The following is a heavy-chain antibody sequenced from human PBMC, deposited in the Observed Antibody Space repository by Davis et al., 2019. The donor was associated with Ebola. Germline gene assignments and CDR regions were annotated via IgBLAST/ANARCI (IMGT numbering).Heavy chain of an antibody. J-gene: IGHJ4*02. CDR2: ISAYNGNT. D-gene: IGHD4-17*01. Sequence: ASVKVSCKASGYTFTTYAIDWVRQAPGQRPEWMGWISAYNGNTNYAQKLQGRVTMTTDTSTSTAYMELRSLRSDDTAVHYCARVYPGDHYIDYWGQGTLVTVSS. CDR1: GYTFTTYA. V-gene: IGHV1-18*01. CDR3: ARVYPGDHYIDY.